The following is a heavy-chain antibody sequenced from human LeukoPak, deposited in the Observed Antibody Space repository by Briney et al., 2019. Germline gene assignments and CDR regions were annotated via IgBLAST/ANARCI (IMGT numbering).Heavy chain of an antibody. Sequence: GGSLRLSCAASGFTFSTSAMTWVRQAPGEGLEWVSGISGSGVTDYADSVKGRFTISRDNSKNTLYLQMNSPRAEDTAVYYCAKDLNWGGRWGQGTLVTVSS. CDR2: ISGSGVT. V-gene: IGHV3-23*01. CDR1: GFTFSTSA. CDR3: AKDLNWGGR. D-gene: IGHD7-27*01. J-gene: IGHJ4*02.